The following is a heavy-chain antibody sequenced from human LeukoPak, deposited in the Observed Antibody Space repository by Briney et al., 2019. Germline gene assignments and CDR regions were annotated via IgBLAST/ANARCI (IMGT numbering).Heavy chain of an antibody. J-gene: IGHJ4*02. V-gene: IGHV3-33*01. CDR3: ARDLSFGSLDF. D-gene: IGHD1-26*01. CDR2: IWYDGSKE. Sequence: GGSLRLSCAASGFTLSSHGMHWVRQAPGKGLEWVALIWYDGSKENYADSVKGRFTISRDMSKNTLNLQVNSLRVEDTAVFYCARDLSFGSLDFRGQGTLVTVSS. CDR1: GFTLSSHG.